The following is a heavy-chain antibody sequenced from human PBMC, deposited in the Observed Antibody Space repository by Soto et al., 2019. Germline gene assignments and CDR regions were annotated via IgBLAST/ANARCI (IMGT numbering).Heavy chain of an antibody. D-gene: IGHD2-15*01. CDR2: ITGGGGST. CDR3: ASQRPCVGGSCFPLRSFDR. J-gene: IGHJ4*02. CDR1: GFAVSTYA. Sequence: AGSLRLSCAASGFAVSTYAMSWVRKTPGTGLEWVSTITGGGGSTYYADAVKGRFTISRDNFRKTLDLQMSSLRAEDSAVYSCASQRPCVGGSCFPLRSFDRWGQGIVVTVYS. V-gene: IGHV3-23*01.